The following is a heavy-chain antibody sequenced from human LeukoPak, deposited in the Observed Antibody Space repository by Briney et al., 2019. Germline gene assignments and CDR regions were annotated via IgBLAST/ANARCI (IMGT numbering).Heavy chain of an antibody. J-gene: IGHJ3*02. CDR3: ARDFVPYGDCAALEAFDI. CDR2: IYHSGST. D-gene: IGHD4-17*01. CDR1: GGSISSGGYY. V-gene: IGHV4-30-2*01. Sequence: SETLSLTCTVSGGSISSGGYYWSWIRQPPGKGLEWIGYIYHSGSTYYNPSLKSRVTISVDRSKNQFSLKLSSVTAADTAVYYCARDFVPYGDCAALEAFDIWGQGTMVTVSS.